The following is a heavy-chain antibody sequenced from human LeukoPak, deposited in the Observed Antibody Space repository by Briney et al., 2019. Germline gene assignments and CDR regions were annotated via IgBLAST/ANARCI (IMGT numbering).Heavy chain of an antibody. CDR1: GGSISNYY. J-gene: IGHJ3*02. Sequence: PSETLSLTCTVSGGSISNYYWSWIRQPAGKGLEWIGRKYARGSSNYNPPVQSRVTMSVDTSKNQFSLKLRSVAAADTAVYYCARGRYCSADICTGGDSFDIWGQGTMVSVSP. V-gene: IGHV4-4*07. CDR3: ARGRYCSADICTGGDSFDI. D-gene: IGHD2-15*01. CDR2: KYARGSS.